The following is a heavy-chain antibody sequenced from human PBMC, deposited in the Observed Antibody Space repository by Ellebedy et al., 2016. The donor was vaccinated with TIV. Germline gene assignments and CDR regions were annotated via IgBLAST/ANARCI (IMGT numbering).Heavy chain of an antibody. J-gene: IGHJ6*02. D-gene: IGHD3-10*01. Sequence: AASVKVSCKASGYTLSSYGINWVRQAPGQGLEWMGWISAYNGNTNYAQKLQGRVTMTTDTSTSTAYMELSSLRSEDTAVYYCAKTDHYYGSGSYYKSYYYGMDVWGQGTTVTVSS. CDR1: GYTLSSYG. CDR3: AKTDHYYGSGSYYKSYYYGMDV. V-gene: IGHV1-18*04. CDR2: ISAYNGNT.